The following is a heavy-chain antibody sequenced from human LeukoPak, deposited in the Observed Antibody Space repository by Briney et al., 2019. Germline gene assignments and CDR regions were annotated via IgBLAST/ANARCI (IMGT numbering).Heavy chain of an antibody. D-gene: IGHD5-24*01. J-gene: IGHJ4*02. CDR2: IKQDGSET. V-gene: IGHV3-7*01. CDR1: GFTFSNYW. CDR3: ARETPRRGETRDGYR. Sequence: GGSLRLSCAASGFTFSNYWMSWVRQAPGKGLECLASIKQDGSETYYADSVQGRFTISRDNAKNSLYLQMNSLRAEDTAVYYCARETPRRGETRDGYRWGQGTLVTVSS.